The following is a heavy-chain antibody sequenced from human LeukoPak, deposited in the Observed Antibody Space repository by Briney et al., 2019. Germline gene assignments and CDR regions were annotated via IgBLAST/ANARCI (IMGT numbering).Heavy chain of an antibody. J-gene: IGHJ6*03. D-gene: IGHD3-16*01. Sequence: ASVKVSCKASGYTFVGYHMHWVRQAPGQGLEWMGWINPNSDDTNYAQKFQGRVTMTRDTSISTAYMELSRLRSDDTAVYYCARGLKPSMDVWGKGTTVTVSS. V-gene: IGHV1-2*02. CDR2: INPNSDDT. CDR1: GYTFVGYH. CDR3: ARGLKPSMDV.